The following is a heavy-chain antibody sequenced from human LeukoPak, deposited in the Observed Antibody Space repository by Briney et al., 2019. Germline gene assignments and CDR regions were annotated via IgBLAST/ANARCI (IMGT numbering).Heavy chain of an antibody. CDR2: ISSSGSYA. D-gene: IGHD5-24*01. CDR1: GGSINSYY. CDR3: ARDLGGDGYKQGGFDY. J-gene: IGHJ4*02. Sequence: LSLTCTVSGGSINSYYWSWIRQPPGKGLEWVSYISSSGSYAYYADSVKGRFAISRDNAKNSLFLQMNSLRVDDTAVYYCARDLGGDGYKQGGFDYWGQGILVTVSS. V-gene: IGHV3-11*05.